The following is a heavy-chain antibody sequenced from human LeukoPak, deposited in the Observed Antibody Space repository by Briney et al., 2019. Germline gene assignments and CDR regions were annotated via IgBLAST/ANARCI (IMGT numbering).Heavy chain of an antibody. CDR2: ISSSSSYI. Sequence: GGSLTLSCAVSGFTFSSYSMNWVRQAPGKGLEWVSCISSSSSYIYYADSVKGLFTISRDNAKNSLYLQMNSLGADDASVYYCATLSGSYTLPDYWGQGTLDTLPS. CDR1: GFTFSSYS. CDR3: ATLSGSYTLPDY. J-gene: IGHJ4*02. V-gene: IGHV3-21*01. D-gene: IGHD1-26*01.